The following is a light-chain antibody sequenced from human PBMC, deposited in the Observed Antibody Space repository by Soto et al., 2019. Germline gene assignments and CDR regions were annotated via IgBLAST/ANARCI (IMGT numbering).Light chain of an antibody. J-gene: IGKJ1*01. V-gene: IGKV3-15*01. CDR3: QQYNNWPHWT. CDR2: GAS. Sequence: EIVMTQSPATLSVSPGERATLSCRASQSVSSNLAWYQQKPGQAPRLLIYGASTRAIGIPARFSGSGSGTEFTLTISSLQSEDFAVYYCQQYNNWPHWTFGQGTKVEIK. CDR1: QSVSSN.